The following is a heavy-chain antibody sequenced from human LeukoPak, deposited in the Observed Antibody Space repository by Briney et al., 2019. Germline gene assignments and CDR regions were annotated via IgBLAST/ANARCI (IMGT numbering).Heavy chain of an antibody. Sequence: PGGSLRLSCAASGFTFSSYGMHWVRQAPGKGLEWVAVISYDGSNKYYADSVKGRFTISRDNSKNTLYLQMNSLRAEDTAVYYCAKDGVDTAMVFYYWGQGTLVTVSS. CDR3: AKDGVDTAMVFYY. J-gene: IGHJ4*02. CDR2: ISYDGSNK. D-gene: IGHD5-18*01. V-gene: IGHV3-30*18. CDR1: GFTFSSYG.